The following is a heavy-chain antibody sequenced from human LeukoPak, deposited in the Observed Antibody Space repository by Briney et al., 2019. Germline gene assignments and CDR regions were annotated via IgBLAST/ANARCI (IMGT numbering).Heavy chain of an antibody. CDR2: ISGSGGST. CDR1: GFTFSSYS. D-gene: IGHD5-18*01. V-gene: IGHV3-23*01. Sequence: SGGSLRLSCAASGFTFSSYSMNWVRQAPGKGLEWVSAISGSGGSTYYADSVKGRFTISRDNSKNTLYLQMNSLRAEDTAVYYCAKWDTAMGHFDYWGQGTLVTVSS. CDR3: AKWDTAMGHFDY. J-gene: IGHJ4*02.